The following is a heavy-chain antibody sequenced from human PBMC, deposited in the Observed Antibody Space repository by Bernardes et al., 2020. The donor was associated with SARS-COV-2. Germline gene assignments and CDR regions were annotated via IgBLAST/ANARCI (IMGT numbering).Heavy chain of an antibody. CDR3: ARDGIQISNWFDP. CDR1: GYTFTSYG. D-gene: IGHD1-26*01. V-gene: IGHV1-18*04. Sequence: ASLQDSCKASGYTFTSYGISWVRQAPGQGLEWMGWISAYNGTTTYAQKLQGRVTMTTDTSTSTAYMELRSLRSDDTAVYYCARDGIQISNWFDPWGQGTLVTVSS. CDR2: ISAYNGTT. J-gene: IGHJ5*02.